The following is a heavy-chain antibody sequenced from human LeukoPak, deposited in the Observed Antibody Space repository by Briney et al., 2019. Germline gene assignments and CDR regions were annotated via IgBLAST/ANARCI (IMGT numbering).Heavy chain of an antibody. CDR2: IKSDGSST. Sequence: GGSLRPSCAASGFTFSSYWMHWVRQAPGKGLVWVSRIKSDGSSTSYADSVKGRFTISRDNAKNTLFLQMNSLTAEDTAVYYCASGVTYSSGWKGYFDYWGQGTLATVSS. CDR3: ASGVTYSSGWKGYFDY. CDR1: GFTFSSYW. V-gene: IGHV3-74*01. J-gene: IGHJ4*02. D-gene: IGHD6-19*01.